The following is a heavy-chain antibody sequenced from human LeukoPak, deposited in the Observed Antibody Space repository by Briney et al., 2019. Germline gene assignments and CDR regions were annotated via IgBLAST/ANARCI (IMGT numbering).Heavy chain of an antibody. D-gene: IGHD1-26*01. CDR2: ISYDGSNK. CDR3: TRDGGSFCDFDY. Sequence: PGGSLRLSCAASGFTFSSYAMHWVRQAPGKGLEWVAVISYDGSNKYYADSVKGRFTISRDNSKNTVYLQMGSLRGEDMAVYYCTRDGGSFCDFDYWGQGALVTVSS. V-gene: IGHV3-30*14. J-gene: IGHJ4*02. CDR1: GFTFSSYA.